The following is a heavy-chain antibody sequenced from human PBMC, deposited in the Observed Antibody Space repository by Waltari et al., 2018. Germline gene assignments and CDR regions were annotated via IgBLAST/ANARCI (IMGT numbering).Heavy chain of an antibody. Sequence: QVQLVQSGAEVKKSGASVKVSCKASGYTFTDFFIHWVRQAPGQGLEWMGRINPNGGDTSYAQRVQGRVTMTGDTSITTAYMELTGLRSDDTAIYYCARSGGGTTTFGVAEWGQGSLVTVSS. V-gene: IGHV1-2*06. J-gene: IGHJ4*02. CDR3: ARSGGGTTTFGVAE. CDR1: GYTFTDFF. D-gene: IGHD3-3*01. CDR2: INPNGGDT.